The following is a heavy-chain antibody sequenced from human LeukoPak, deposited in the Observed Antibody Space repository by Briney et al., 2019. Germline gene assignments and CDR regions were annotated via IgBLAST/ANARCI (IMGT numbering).Heavy chain of an antibody. J-gene: IGHJ6*02. V-gene: IGHV3-7*01. CDR2: IKEDGSEK. Sequence: GGSLRFSCAASGFTLSSRWMTWVRQAPGKGLEWVARIKEDGSEKYYVDSVKGRFTISRDNAKNSLYLQMNSLRGEDTAVYYCARWVYGMDVWGQGTTVIVSS. CDR3: ARWVYGMDV. CDR1: GFTLSSRW.